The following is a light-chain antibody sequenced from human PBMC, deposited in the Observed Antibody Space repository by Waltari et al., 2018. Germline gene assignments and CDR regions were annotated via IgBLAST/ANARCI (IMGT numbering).Light chain of an antibody. CDR1: SSDIGSYNY. V-gene: IGLV2-8*01. CDR2: EVI. CDR3: SSFAGRDTWV. Sequence: QSALTQPPSASGSPGQSVTISCTGTSSDIGSYNYVSRYQQHPAKAPKLIIYEVIKRPPGVPDRFSGSKYGNTASLTVSGLQAEDEADYYCSSFAGRDTWVFGGGTKVTVL. J-gene: IGLJ2*01.